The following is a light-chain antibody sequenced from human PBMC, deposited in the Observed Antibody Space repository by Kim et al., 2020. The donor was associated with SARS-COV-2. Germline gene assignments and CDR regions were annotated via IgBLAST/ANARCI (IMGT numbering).Light chain of an antibody. CDR2: EVK. J-gene: IGLJ3*02. V-gene: IGLV2-23*02. CDR3: CSYAGSSWV. CDR1: SSDFGGFDL. Sequence: QSALTQPASVSGSPGQSITISCTGTSSDFGGFDLVSWYQHHPGKAPKLIIHEVKRRHSGVSNRFSGSKSGNTASLTISGLQAEDEADYHCCSYAGSSWVFGGGTKVTVL.